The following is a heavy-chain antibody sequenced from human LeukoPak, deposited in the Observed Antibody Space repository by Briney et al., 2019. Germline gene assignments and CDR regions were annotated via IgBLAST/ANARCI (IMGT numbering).Heavy chain of an antibody. V-gene: IGHV4-31*03. Sequence: SETLSLTCTVSGGSISSGGYYWSWIRQHPGKGLEWIGYIYYSGSTYYNPSLKSRVTISVDTSKNQFSLKLSSVTAADTAVYFCARGYQLGSYLWFDPWGQGTLVTVSS. CDR3: ARGYQLGSYLWFDP. CDR2: IYYSGST. D-gene: IGHD2-2*01. CDR1: GGSISSGGYY. J-gene: IGHJ5*02.